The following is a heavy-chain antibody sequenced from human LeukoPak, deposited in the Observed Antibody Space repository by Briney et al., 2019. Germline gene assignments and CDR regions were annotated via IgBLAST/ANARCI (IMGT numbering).Heavy chain of an antibody. J-gene: IGHJ5*02. D-gene: IGHD6-13*01. Sequence: KPGGSLRLSCAASGFTFSSYSMNWVRQAPGKGLEWVSSISSSSYIYYADSVKGRFTISRDNAKNSLYLQMNSLRAEDTAVYYCASSRRIVAYSSREGNWFDPWGQGTLVTVSS. CDR3: ASSRRIVAYSSREGNWFDP. V-gene: IGHV3-21*01. CDR2: ISSSSYI. CDR1: GFTFSSYS.